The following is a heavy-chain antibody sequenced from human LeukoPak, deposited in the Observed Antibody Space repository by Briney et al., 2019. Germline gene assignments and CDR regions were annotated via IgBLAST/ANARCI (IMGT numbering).Heavy chain of an antibody. CDR2: INHSGSS. V-gene: IGHV4-34*01. CDR3: ARSYNRVVLLYY. CDR1: GGSFSGYY. J-gene: IGHJ4*02. D-gene: IGHD3-10*01. Sequence: PSETLSLTCAVYGGSFSGYYWTWIRQPPGKGLEWIGEINHSGSSNYNPSLKSRVTISVGTSKNQFSLRLSSVTAADTAVYYCARSYNRVVLLYYWGQGTLVTVSS.